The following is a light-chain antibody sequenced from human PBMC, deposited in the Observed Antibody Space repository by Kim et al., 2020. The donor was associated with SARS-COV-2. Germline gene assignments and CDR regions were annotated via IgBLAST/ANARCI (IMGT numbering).Light chain of an antibody. CDR3: SSCAGGNNVV. V-gene: IGLV2-8*01. CDR1: SSDVGAYNY. CDR2: EVN. Sequence: GQSGTISCTGTSSDVGAYNYVSWYQQYPGKAPKLMISEVNKRPSGVPDRFSGSKSGNTASLTVSGLQAEDEADYYCSSCAGGNNVVFGGGTQLTVL. J-gene: IGLJ3*02.